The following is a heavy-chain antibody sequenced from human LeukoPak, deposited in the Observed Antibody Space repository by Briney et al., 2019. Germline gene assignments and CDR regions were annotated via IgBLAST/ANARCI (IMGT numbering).Heavy chain of an antibody. CDR2: ISGYNGNT. D-gene: IGHD3-22*01. V-gene: IGHV1-18*01. Sequence: ASVKVSCKASGYTFTSYGISWVRQAPGQGLEWMGWISGYNGNTNYAQNLQGRVTMTTDTSTSTVYMELRSLRSDDTAVYYCARKLYDSSRYGQTYYFDYWGQGTLVTVSS. J-gene: IGHJ4*02. CDR1: GYTFTSYG. CDR3: ARKLYDSSRYGQTYYFDY.